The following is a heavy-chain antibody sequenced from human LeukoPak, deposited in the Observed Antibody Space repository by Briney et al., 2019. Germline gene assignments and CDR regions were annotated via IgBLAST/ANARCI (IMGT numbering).Heavy chain of an antibody. D-gene: IGHD3-22*01. CDR2: IYSGGNT. J-gene: IGHJ3*02. Sequence: PGGSLRLSCAASGFTVSTNYMSWVRQAPAKGLEWVSVIYSGGNTLYADTVKDRFTISRDNSKNTLYLQMNSLRAEDTAVYYCARSYYDSSGYYPGAFDIWGQGTMVTVSS. CDR1: GFTVSTNY. V-gene: IGHV3-66*02. CDR3: ARSYYDSSGYYPGAFDI.